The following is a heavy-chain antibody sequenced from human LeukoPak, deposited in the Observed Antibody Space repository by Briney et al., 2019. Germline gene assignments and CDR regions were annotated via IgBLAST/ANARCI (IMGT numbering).Heavy chain of an antibody. Sequence: SETLSLTCIVSGFSISSDDWWGWIRQPPGKGLEWIGSISNRGSPYYNPSLKSRVTMSVDMPNNQFSLRLSSVTAADTAVYYSARDGGFYYTASPNSWFDPWGQGTLVTVSS. CDR2: ISNRGSP. J-gene: IGHJ5*02. CDR3: ARDGGFYYTASPNSWFDP. CDR1: GFSISSDDW. V-gene: IGHV4-38-2*02. D-gene: IGHD2-15*01.